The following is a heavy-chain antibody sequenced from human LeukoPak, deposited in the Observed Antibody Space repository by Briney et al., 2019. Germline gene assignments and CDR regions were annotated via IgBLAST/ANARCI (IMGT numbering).Heavy chain of an antibody. Sequence: GESLKISCKGSGYSFTSYWIGCVRQMPGKGLEWMGIIYPGDSDTRYSPSFQGQVTISADKSISTAYLQWSSLKASDTAMYYCARHIEAVAGYFDYYYYYGMDVWGQGTTVTVSS. J-gene: IGHJ6*02. V-gene: IGHV5-51*01. CDR2: IYPGDSDT. CDR1: GYSFTSYW. CDR3: ARHIEAVAGYFDYYYYYGMDV. D-gene: IGHD6-19*01.